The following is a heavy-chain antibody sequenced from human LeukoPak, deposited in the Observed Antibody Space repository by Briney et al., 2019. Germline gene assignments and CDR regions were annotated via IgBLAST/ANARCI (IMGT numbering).Heavy chain of an antibody. CDR1: GDSISSYY. V-gene: IGHV4-59*08. Sequence: SETLSLTCPVSGDSISSYYWSWIRQPPGKGLEWIGCIYYSGSTDYNPSLKSRVTISVDTSKNQFSLKLSSVTAADTAVYYCARSVVEYYYGSGSYYAPDYWGQGTLVTVSS. CDR3: ARSVVEYYYGSGSYYAPDY. CDR2: IYYSGST. D-gene: IGHD3-10*01. J-gene: IGHJ4*02.